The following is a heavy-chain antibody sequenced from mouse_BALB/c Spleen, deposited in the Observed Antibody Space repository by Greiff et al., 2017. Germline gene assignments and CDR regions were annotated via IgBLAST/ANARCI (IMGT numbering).Heavy chain of an antibody. V-gene: IGHV3-8*02. CDR3: ARLDYEYDGFAY. J-gene: IGHJ3*01. CDR2: ISYSGST. Sequence: EVQVVESGPSLVKPSQTLSLTCSVTGDSITSGYWNWIRKFPGNKLEYMGYISYSGSTYYNPSLKSRISITRDTSKNQYYLQLNSVTTEDTATYYCARLDYEYDGFAYWGQGTLVTVSA. CDR1: GDSITSGY. D-gene: IGHD2-4*01.